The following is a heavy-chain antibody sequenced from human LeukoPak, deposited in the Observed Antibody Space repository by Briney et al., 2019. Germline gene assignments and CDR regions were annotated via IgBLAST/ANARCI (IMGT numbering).Heavy chain of an antibody. CDR1: GFTFSGSP. V-gene: IGHV3-73*01. D-gene: IGHD5-24*01. CDR2: IRSKADNYAT. Sequence: GGSLRLSCAASGFTFSGSPILWVRQASGKGLEWVGRIRSKADNYATAYAASVQGRCTISRDDSKNTAYLQLNSLKIEDTAVYYCTQFNYWGQGALATVSS. J-gene: IGHJ4*02. CDR3: TQFNY.